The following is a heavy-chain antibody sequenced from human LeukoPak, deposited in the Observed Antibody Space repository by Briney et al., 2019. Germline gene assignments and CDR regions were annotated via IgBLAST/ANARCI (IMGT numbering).Heavy chain of an antibody. V-gene: IGHV3-21*01. CDR2: ISVRSNYI. D-gene: IGHD3-22*01. CDR3: VRLRRNSDTSGYYYYYDF. J-gene: IGHJ4*02. CDR1: GYTFSSFS. Sequence: GRSLRLSCAASGYTFSSFSINWVRQAPGKGLEWVSSISVRSNYIYYADSVRGRFTISRDDARDSLYLQMNSLRAEDTAVYYCVRLRRNSDTSGYYYYYDFWGQGTLVTVSS.